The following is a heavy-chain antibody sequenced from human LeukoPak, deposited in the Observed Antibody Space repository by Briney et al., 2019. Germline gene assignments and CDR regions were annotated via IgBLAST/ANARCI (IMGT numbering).Heavy chain of an antibody. CDR2: IYYSGST. CDR1: GGSISSSSYY. Sequence: PSETLSLTCTVSGGSISSSSYYWGWIRQPPGKGLGWIGSIYYSGSTYYNPSLKSRVTISVDTSKNQFSLKLSSVTAADTAVYYCARLQAYYYDSSGYYHDYWGQGTLVTVSS. J-gene: IGHJ4*02. V-gene: IGHV4-39*01. D-gene: IGHD3-22*01. CDR3: ARLQAYYYDSSGYYHDY.